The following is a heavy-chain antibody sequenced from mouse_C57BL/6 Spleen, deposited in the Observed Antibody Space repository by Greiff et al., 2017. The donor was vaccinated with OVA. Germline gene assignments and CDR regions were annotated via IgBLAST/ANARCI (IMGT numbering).Heavy chain of an antibody. CDR1: GYTFTSYG. V-gene: IGHV1-81*01. J-gene: IGHJ1*03. Sequence: QVQLQQSGAELARPGASVKLSCKASGYTFTSYGISWVKQRTGQGLEWIGEIYPRSGNTYYNEKFKGKATLTADKYSSTAYMALRSLPSEDSAVYFCARRGYYGSGDWYFDVWGTGTTVTVSS. D-gene: IGHD1-1*01. CDR3: ARRGYYGSGDWYFDV. CDR2: IYPRSGNT.